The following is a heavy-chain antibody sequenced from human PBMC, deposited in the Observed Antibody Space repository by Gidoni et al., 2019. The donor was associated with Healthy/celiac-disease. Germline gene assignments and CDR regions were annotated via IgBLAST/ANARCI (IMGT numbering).Heavy chain of an antibody. CDR1: GYTFTGSY. CDR2: INPNSGGT. V-gene: IGHV1-2*02. CDR3: AREERSDSSGYYSPWFDP. D-gene: IGHD3-22*01. J-gene: IGHJ5*02. Sequence: QVQLVQSGAEVKKPGASVKVSCKASGYTFTGSYLHWVRQAPGQGLEWMGWINPNSGGTNYAQKFQGRVTMTRDTSISTAYMELSRLRSDDTAVYYCAREERSDSSGYYSPWFDPWGQGTLVTVSS.